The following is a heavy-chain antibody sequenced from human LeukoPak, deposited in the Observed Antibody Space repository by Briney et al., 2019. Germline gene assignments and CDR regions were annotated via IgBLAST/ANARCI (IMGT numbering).Heavy chain of an antibody. D-gene: IGHD3-22*01. J-gene: IGHJ6*02. V-gene: IGHV4-59*01. Sequence: PSESLSHTCTVSGGSISSYYWSWIRQPPGKGLEWIGYIYYSGSTNYNPSLKSRVTISVDTSKNQFSLKLSSVTAADTAVYYCARVHDSLAYYYYGMDVWGQGTTVTVSS. CDR3: ARVHDSLAYYYYGMDV. CDR1: GGSISSYY. CDR2: IYYSGST.